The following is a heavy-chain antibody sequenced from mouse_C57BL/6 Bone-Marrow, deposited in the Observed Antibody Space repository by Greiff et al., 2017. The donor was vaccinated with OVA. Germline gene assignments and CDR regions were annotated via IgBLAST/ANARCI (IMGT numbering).Heavy chain of an antibody. J-gene: IGHJ1*03. CDR3: SYYYGSSNWYFDV. CDR1: GFTFSDAW. CDR2: IRNKANNHAT. Sequence: EVKLVESGGGLVQPGGSMKLSCAASGFTFSDAWMDWVRQSPEKGLEWVAEIRNKANNHATYYAESVKGRFTISRDDSKSSVYLQMNSLRAEDTGIYYCSYYYGSSNWYFDVWGTGTTVTVSS. D-gene: IGHD1-1*01. V-gene: IGHV6-6*01.